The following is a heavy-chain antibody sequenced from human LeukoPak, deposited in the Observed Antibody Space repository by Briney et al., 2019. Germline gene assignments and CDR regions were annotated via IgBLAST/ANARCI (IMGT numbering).Heavy chain of an antibody. Sequence: SGGSLRLSCVASGFSFGDYAMSWVRQAPEKGLQWVSQISGTGGATWYAGFARDRFTISRDNSKKTLYLQMSGLRVEDTAMYYCVKDPRDTYGTNWFVSWGQGTLLIVSS. D-gene: IGHD2-21*01. J-gene: IGHJ5*01. CDR2: ISGTGGAT. CDR1: GFSFGDYA. CDR3: VKDPRDTYGTNWFVS. V-gene: IGHV3-23*01.